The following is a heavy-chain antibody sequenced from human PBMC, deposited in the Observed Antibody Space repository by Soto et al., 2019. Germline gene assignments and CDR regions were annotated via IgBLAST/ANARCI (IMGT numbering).Heavy chain of an antibody. CDR2: ISYDGTDK. Sequence: QVHLVESGGGVVQPGRSLTISCVGSGFAFSTYGMHWVRQAPAKGLEWVALISYDGTDKYYADSVKGRFSISRDNSKHTLSLQMHSLRPEDTAVYYCAKDFGAWSDSWGQGTLGNVSS. D-gene: IGHD6-19*01. V-gene: IGHV3-30*18. J-gene: IGHJ5*02. CDR1: GFAFSTYG. CDR3: AKDFGAWSDS.